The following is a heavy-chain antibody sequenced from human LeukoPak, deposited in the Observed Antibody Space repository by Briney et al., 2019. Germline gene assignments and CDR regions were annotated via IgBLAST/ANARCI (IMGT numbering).Heavy chain of an antibody. CDR2: INPNSGGT. D-gene: IGHD6-6*01. CDR1: GYTFTGYY. J-gene: IGHJ4*02. CDR3: ARCMVPNASIAGSGY. V-gene: IGHV1-2*02. Sequence: GASVKVSCKASGYTFTGYYMHWVRQAPGQGLEWMGSINPNSGGTNYAQKFQGRVTTTRDTSISTAYMELSRLRSDDTAVYYCARCMVPNASIAGSGYWGQGTLVTVSS.